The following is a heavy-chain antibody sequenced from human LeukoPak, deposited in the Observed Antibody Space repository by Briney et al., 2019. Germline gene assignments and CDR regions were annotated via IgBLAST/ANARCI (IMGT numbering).Heavy chain of an antibody. J-gene: IGHJ4*02. Sequence: GGSLRLSCAVSGLILSNEWMNWVRQTPGKGLEWVGLIKSKSNGETIHYAAPVKGRFTISRDDSKNTLFLQMNILQTEDTAMYYCVTERAGAFEDWGQGTLVTVSS. CDR3: VTERAGAFED. CDR2: IKSKSNGETI. V-gene: IGHV3-15*01. CDR1: GLILSNEW. D-gene: IGHD6-19*01.